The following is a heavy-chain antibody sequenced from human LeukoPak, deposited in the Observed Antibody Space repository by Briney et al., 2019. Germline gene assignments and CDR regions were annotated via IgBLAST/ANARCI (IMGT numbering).Heavy chain of an antibody. D-gene: IGHD3-9*01. CDR2: INHSGST. J-gene: IGHJ4*02. Sequence: SETLSLTCAVYGGSFSGYYWSWIRQPPGKGLEWIGEINHSGSTNYNPSLKSRVTISVDTSKNQFSLKLSSVTAADTAVYYCARAHYYDILTGYYSQRTLHRYFDYWGQGTLVTVSS. CDR1: GGSFSGYY. V-gene: IGHV4-34*01. CDR3: ARAHYYDILTGYYSQRTLHRYFDY.